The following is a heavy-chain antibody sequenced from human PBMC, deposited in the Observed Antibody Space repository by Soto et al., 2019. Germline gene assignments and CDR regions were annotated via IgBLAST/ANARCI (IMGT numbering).Heavy chain of an antibody. CDR2: ISTYNGNT. D-gene: IGHD3-22*01. J-gene: IGHJ6*02. V-gene: IGHV1-18*01. CDR3: ARSSSGYGMDV. CDR1: GYTFISYC. Sequence: GASVKVSCKASGYTFISYCISWVRQAPGQGLEWMGWISTYNGNTSYAQKVQGRVTMTTDTSTSTAYMELRSLRSDDTAVYYCARSSSGYGMDVWGQGTTVTVSS.